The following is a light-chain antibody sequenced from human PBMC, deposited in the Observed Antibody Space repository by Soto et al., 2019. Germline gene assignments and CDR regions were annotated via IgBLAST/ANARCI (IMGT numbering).Light chain of an antibody. CDR1: QSISYY. CDR2: YAS. V-gene: IGKV1-39*01. J-gene: IGKJ5*01. Sequence: DIQMTQSPSSLSASVGDRVTIACRASQSISYYLNWYQQKPGTAPQLLLYYASSLQSGVPSRFSGSGSATDFTLTITSLQPEDFATYFCQQSYSAPITFGQGTRLEI. CDR3: QQSYSAPIT.